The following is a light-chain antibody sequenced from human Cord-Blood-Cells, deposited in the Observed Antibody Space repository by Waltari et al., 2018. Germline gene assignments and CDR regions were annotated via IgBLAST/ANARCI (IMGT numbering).Light chain of an antibody. V-gene: IGKV4-1*01. Sequence: DIVMTHSPDYLAVSMGERATSNCKSSQSVLYSSNNSNYLAWYQQKPGQPPKLLIYWASTLESGVPDRFSGSGSGTDFTLTISSLQAEDVAVYYCQQYYSTPFTFGPGTKVDIK. J-gene: IGKJ3*01. CDR3: QQYYSTPFT. CDR1: QSVLYSSNNSNY. CDR2: WAS.